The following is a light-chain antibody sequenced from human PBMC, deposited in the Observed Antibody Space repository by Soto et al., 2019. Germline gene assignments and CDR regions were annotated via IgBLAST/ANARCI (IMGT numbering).Light chain of an antibody. V-gene: IGKV1-9*01. J-gene: IGKJ3*01. Sequence: DIQLTQSPSFLSASVGDRVTITCRTSQDISNYLAWYQQKPGKAPRLLISGAPTLRSGVPSTFSGSGSGTEFTLTITSLQPEDFATYYCQRLNTYPFTFGPGTTVDLK. CDR1: QDISNY. CDR2: GAP. CDR3: QRLNTYPFT.